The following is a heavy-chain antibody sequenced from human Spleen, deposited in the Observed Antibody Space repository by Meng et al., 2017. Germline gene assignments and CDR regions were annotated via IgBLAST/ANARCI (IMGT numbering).Heavy chain of an antibody. CDR1: GYTFPDYW. CDR3: ARDEDISAAGKLFGDY. CDR2: INPKSGDT. V-gene: IGHV1-2*06. Sequence: QVRLVHAGAEVKKPGASMKVSCKASGYTFPDYWLHWVRRAPGQGLEWMGRINPKSGDTHYAQRFQGRVTMTGDTSISTAYMELSGLRSDDTAMYYCARDEDISAAGKLFGDYWGQGTLVTVSS. J-gene: IGHJ4*02. D-gene: IGHD6-13*01.